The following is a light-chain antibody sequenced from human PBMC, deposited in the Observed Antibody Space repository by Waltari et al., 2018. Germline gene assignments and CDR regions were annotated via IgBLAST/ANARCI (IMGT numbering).Light chain of an antibody. V-gene: IGKV3-20*01. CDR3: QKYGRLPAT. Sequence: EIVLTQSPGTLSLSPGERATLSCWASQSVSKYLAWYQQNPGQAPLLLIYETSIRATGVADRFGSRGSGTDFSLTISRLEPEDFAVYYCQKYGRLPATFGQGTKVEIK. CDR1: QSVSKY. J-gene: IGKJ1*01. CDR2: ETS.